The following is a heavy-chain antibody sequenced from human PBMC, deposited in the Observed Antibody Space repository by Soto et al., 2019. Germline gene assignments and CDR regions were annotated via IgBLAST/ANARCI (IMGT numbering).Heavy chain of an antibody. V-gene: IGHV1-18*04. Sequence: GASVKVSCKASGYTFTSYGISWVRQAPGQGLEWMGWIGAYNGNTNYAQKLQGRVTMTTDTSTSTAYMELRSLRSDDTAVYYCARVPLRYYDSSGLFDYWGQGTLVTVSS. J-gene: IGHJ4*02. CDR1: GYTFTSYG. D-gene: IGHD3-22*01. CDR2: IGAYNGNT. CDR3: ARVPLRYYDSSGLFDY.